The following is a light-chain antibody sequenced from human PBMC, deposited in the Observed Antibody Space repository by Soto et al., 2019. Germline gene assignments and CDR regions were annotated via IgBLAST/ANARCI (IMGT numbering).Light chain of an antibody. Sequence: ELVCAQSPGPLSLSPGERATLSCRAGPSVSSSYLAWYQQKPCQAHRLRIYGASSRATGIPDRFSGSGSGTDFTLTISRLEPEDFAVYYCQQYGSSRSITFGQGTRLDIK. V-gene: IGKV3-20*01. CDR3: QQYGSSRSIT. CDR1: PSVSSSY. J-gene: IGKJ5*01. CDR2: GAS.